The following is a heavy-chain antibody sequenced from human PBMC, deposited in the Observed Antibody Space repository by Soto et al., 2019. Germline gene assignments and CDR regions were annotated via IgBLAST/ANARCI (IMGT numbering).Heavy chain of an antibody. CDR3: ARGRVRAREAYLPPNGDYDY. V-gene: IGHV4-34*01. CDR2: INHSGST. Sequence: SETLSLTCAVYGGSFSGYYWSWIRQPPGKGLEWIGEINHSGSTNYNPSLKSRVTISVDTSKNQFSLKLSSVTAADTAVYYCARGRVRAREAYLPPNGDYDYWGQGTLVTVSS. J-gene: IGHJ4*02. D-gene: IGHD4-17*01. CDR1: GGSFSGYY.